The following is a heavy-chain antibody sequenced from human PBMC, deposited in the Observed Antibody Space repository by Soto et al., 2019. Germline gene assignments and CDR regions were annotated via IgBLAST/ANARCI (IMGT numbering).Heavy chain of an antibody. J-gene: IGHJ5*02. Sequence: ASVKVSCKASGYSLSGYYLHWVRQAPGQGPEWMGWINPNSGGTKYVQKFQGRVTMTRDTSISTVYLELSRLRSDDPAVYSCARGGGIAAPGPNWFDPWGQGTLVTVSS. V-gene: IGHV1-2*02. CDR1: GYSLSGYY. D-gene: IGHD6-13*01. CDR3: ARGGGIAAPGPNWFDP. CDR2: INPNSGGT.